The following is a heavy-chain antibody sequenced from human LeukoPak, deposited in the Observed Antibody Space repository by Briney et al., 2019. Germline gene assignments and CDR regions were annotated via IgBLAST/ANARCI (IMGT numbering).Heavy chain of an antibody. V-gene: IGHV1-2*02. CDR3: ARAMITIFGVVIELGY. D-gene: IGHD3-3*01. CDR1: GYTFTGYY. Sequence: GASVKVSCKASGYTFTGYYMHWVRQAPGQGLEWMGWINPNSGGTNYAQKFQGRVTMTRDTSISTAYMELGRLRSDDTAVYYCARAMITIFGVVIELGYWGQGTLVTVSS. J-gene: IGHJ4*02. CDR2: INPNSGGT.